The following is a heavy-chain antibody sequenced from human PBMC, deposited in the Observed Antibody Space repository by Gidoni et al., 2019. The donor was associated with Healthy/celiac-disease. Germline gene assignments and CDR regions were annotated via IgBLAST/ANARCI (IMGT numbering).Heavy chain of an antibody. D-gene: IGHD3-10*01. CDR2: IYYSGST. J-gene: IGHJ6*02. V-gene: IGHV4-31*03. Sequence: QVQLQESGPGLVKPSQTLSLTCTVSVGSISSVGYYWSWIRQPPGKGLEWIGYIYYSGSTYYNPSLKSRVTISVDTSKNQFSLKLSSVTAADTAVYYCARDSPVYGSGSYSYYYGMDVWGQGTTVTVSS. CDR3: ARDSPVYGSGSYSYYYGMDV. CDR1: VGSISSVGYY.